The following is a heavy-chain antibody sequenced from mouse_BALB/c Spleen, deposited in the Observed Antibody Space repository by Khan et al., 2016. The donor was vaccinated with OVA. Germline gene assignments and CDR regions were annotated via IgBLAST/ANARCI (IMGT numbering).Heavy chain of an antibody. CDR3: ARIKKIVATYFDY. D-gene: IGHD1-1*01. CDR2: TNPTNGRT. CDR1: GYTFTSYW. J-gene: IGHJ2*01. V-gene: IGHV1S81*02. Sequence: QVQLQQPGAELVKAGASVKMSCKASGYTFTSYWMHWVKQRLGQGLEWFAETNPTNGRTYYNEKFKSMATLTVDKSSSTVYMLLSGPTFEDSAVYCCARIKKIVATYFDYWGQGTTLTVSS.